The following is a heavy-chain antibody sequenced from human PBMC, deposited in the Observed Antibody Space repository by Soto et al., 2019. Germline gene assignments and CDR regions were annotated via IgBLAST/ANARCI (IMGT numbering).Heavy chain of an antibody. D-gene: IGHD3-9*01. V-gene: IGHV1-18*01. Sequence: SVKVSCKASGYTFTSYGISWVRQAPGQGLEWMGWISAYNGNTNYAQKLQGRVTMTTDTSTSTAYMELRSLRSDDTAVYYCARAIAHYDILTGPDYWGQGTLVTVSS. CDR3: ARAIAHYDILTGPDY. J-gene: IGHJ4*02. CDR2: ISAYNGNT. CDR1: GYTFTSYG.